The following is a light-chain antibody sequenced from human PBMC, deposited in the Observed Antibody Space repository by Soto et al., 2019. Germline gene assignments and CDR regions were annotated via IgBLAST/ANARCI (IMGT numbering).Light chain of an antibody. V-gene: IGKV3D-15*01. CDR2: AAS. Sequence: EIVLTQSPGTLSLSPGERATLSCRASESISSTNLGWYQQKPGQAPRLLIYAASSRATGIPDRFSGSGSGTEFTLTISSLQSEDFAVYYCQQYNNWPPMTFGQGTKVDI. J-gene: IGKJ1*01. CDR1: ESISSTN. CDR3: QQYNNWPPMT.